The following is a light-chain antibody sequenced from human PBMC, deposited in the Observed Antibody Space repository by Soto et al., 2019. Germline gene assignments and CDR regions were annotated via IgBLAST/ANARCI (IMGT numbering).Light chain of an antibody. V-gene: IGKV3-15*01. CDR2: GAT. CDR1: QNVGNN. J-gene: IGKJ2*01. Sequence: EIVMTQSPATLSVSPGERATLSCRASQNVGNNLAWYQQKPGQAPRLLIYGATTRATGIPAMFSGSGSGTDFTLIISSLQAEIFAVYYYQHYNIWPPDTFGQGTKVEIK. CDR3: QHYNIWPPDT.